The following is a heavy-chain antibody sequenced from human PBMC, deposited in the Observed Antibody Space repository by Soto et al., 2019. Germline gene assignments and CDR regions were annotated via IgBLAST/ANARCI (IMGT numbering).Heavy chain of an antibody. V-gene: IGHV3-33*01. D-gene: IGHD1-26*01. J-gene: IGHJ3*02. Sequence: QVQLVESGGGVVQPGRSLRLSCAASGFTFSSYGMHWVRQAPGKGLEWVAVIWYDGSNKYYADSVKGRFTISRDNSKNTLYLQMNSLRAEDKAVYYCARDALRGRYGIWGQGTMVTVSS. CDR3: ARDALRGRYGI. CDR1: GFTFSSYG. CDR2: IWYDGSNK.